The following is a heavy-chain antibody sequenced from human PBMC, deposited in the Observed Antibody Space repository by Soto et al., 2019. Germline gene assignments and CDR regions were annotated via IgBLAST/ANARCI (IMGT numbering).Heavy chain of an antibody. CDR3: ASSSIAAARTLNL. CDR2: INAGNGNT. CDR1: GYTFTSYA. Sequence: QVQLVQSGAEEKKPGASVKVSCKASGYTFTSYAMHWVRQAPGQRLEWMGWINAGNGNTKYSQKFQGRGTITRDTSASTAYMELSSLRSEDTAVYYCASSSIAAARTLNLWGQGTLVTLSS. J-gene: IGHJ4*02. D-gene: IGHD6-13*01. V-gene: IGHV1-3*05.